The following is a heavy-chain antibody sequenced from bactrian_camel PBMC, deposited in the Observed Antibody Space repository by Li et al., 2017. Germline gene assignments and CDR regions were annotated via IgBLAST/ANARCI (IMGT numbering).Heavy chain of an antibody. J-gene: IGHJ4*01. CDR1: ESNAKSSMINYC. CDR3: TRETQWVGYHEMAEY. CDR2: ISTSGVT. D-gene: IGHD5*01. Sequence: HVQLVESGGGLVQPGGSLRLSCVAAESNAKSSMINYCMGWFRQSPGKEREGVAAISTSGVTYYADSVKGRFISSRDNSKNTVYLQLNGLKSEDTAMYYCTRETQWVGYHEMAEYWGQGTQVTVS. V-gene: IGHV3S1*01.